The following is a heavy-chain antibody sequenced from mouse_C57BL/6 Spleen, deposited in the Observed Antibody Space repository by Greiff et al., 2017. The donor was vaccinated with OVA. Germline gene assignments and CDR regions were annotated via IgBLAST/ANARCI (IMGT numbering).Heavy chain of an antibody. CDR3: ARYPPERSTPYAMDY. J-gene: IGHJ4*01. CDR2: IDPEDGET. V-gene: IGHV14-2*01. CDR1: GFNIKDYY. Sequence: EVQLQESGAELVKPGASVKLSCTASGFNIKDYYMHWVKQRPEQGLEWIGRIDPEDGETKYAPKFQGKATLTADTSSNTAYMQLSSLTSEDTAVYYCARYPPERSTPYAMDYWGQGTSVTVSS. D-gene: IGHD5-1*01.